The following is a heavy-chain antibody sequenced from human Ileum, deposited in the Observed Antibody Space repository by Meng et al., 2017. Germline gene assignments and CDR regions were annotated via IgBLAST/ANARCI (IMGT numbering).Heavy chain of an antibody. Sequence: QVQLQESGPRLVKPSQTLSHTCTVSGGSISSGDYYWSWVRQSPGKGPEWIGYIYSNGNTYSNPSLRGRLMISIDTSKNQFSLKLSSVTAADTAVYYCARAPKYCTNAVCSRPLDSWGQGTLVTVSS. J-gene: IGHJ4*02. CDR1: GGSISSGDYY. V-gene: IGHV4-30-4*01. CDR2: IYSNGNT. CDR3: ARAPKYCTNAVCSRPLDS. D-gene: IGHD2-8*01.